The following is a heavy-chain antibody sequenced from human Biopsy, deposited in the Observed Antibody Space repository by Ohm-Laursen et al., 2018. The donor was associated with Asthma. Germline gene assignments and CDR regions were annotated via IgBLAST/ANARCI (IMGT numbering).Heavy chain of an antibody. Sequence: GSSVKVSCKASGYTFIGYAIHWVRQAPGQRLEWMGWINAGNGNTKYSQKFQGRVTITRDTSASTAYMDLRSLRSEDTAMYYCARTYYDFLTGQVNDAFALWGQGTMVTVSS. CDR2: INAGNGNT. CDR3: ARTYYDFLTGQVNDAFAL. V-gene: IGHV1-3*01. J-gene: IGHJ3*01. CDR1: GYTFIGYA. D-gene: IGHD3-9*01.